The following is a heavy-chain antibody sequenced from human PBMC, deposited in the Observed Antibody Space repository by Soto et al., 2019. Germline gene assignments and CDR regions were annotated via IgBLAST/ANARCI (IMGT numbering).Heavy chain of an antibody. Sequence: QVQLVQSGAEVKKPGSSVKVSCKASGGTFSDYVITWVRQAPGQGLECMGGSIPIFGTPNYAQKLQGRGTITAEESTRTAYMELSSPISEDTAVYYCARGKRRWESDPGVDSWGQGTVVTVSS. V-gene: IGHV1-69*01. CDR2: SIPIFGTP. CDR1: GGTFSDYV. J-gene: IGHJ4*02. D-gene: IGHD1-26*01. CDR3: ARGKRRWESDPGVDS.